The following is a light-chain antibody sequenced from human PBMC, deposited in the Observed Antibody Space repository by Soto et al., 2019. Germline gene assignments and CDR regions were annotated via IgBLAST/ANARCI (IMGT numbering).Light chain of an antibody. CDR1: QSDSSN. J-gene: IGKJ1*01. CDR3: QQYNNWPRT. CDR2: GAS. V-gene: IGKV3-15*01. Sequence: ERVMTQSPATLYVSPGERATLSCRASQSDSSNLAWYQQKPGQAPRLLIYGASTRATGIPARFSGSGSGTEFTLTISSLQSEDFALYYCQQYNNWPRTFGQGTKVDI.